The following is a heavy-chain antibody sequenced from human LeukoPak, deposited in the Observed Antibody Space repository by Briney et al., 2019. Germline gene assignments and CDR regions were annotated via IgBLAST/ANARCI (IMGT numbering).Heavy chain of an antibody. J-gene: IGHJ4*02. Sequence: PGGSLRLSCAASGFTFSDYYMSWIRQAPGKGLEWVSYISSSGSTIYYADSVKGRFTISRDSANNSLYLQMNSLRAEDTAVYYCARDVVTATTDYWGQGTLVTVSS. CDR1: GFTFSDYY. D-gene: IGHD2-21*02. V-gene: IGHV3-11*01. CDR2: ISSSGSTI. CDR3: ARDVVTATTDY.